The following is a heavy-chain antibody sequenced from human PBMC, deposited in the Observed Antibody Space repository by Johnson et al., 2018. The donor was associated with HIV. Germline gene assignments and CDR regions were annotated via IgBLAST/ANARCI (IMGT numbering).Heavy chain of an antibody. V-gene: IGHV3-43D*03. CDR2: ISWDGSSS. CDR3: VKDSDTYYYGSGDAFDV. Sequence: VQLVESGGAGVQPGGSLRLSCAVSGFPFDNYAMHWVRQAPGKGLEWVSLISWDGSSSYYADFVQGRFTISRDNSKSSLYLQMNGLRAEDTALYYCVKDSDTYYYGSGDAFDVWGQGTMVIVSS. J-gene: IGHJ3*01. D-gene: IGHD3-10*01. CDR1: GFPFDNYA.